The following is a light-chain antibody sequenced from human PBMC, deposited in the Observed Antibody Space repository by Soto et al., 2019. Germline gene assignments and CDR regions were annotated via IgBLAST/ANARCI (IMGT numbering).Light chain of an antibody. J-gene: IGLJ2*01. CDR2: EDN. V-gene: IGLV6-57*04. CDR1: SGSIASNY. Sequence: NFMLTQPHSVSESPGKTVTISCTRSSGSIASNYVQWYQQRPGSAPTTVIYEDNQRPSGVPDRFSGSIDSSSNSASLPISGLKTEDEADYYCHSYDSSTHVVFGGGTKLTVL. CDR3: HSYDSSTHVV.